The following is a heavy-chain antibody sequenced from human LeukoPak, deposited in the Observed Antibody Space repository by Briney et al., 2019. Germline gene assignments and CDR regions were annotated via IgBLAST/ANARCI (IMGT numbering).Heavy chain of an antibody. D-gene: IGHD2-2*02. CDR1: GFTVRNNY. J-gene: IGHJ4*02. CDR3: AKDLYTSGGILDY. CDR2: IYSDGNI. V-gene: IGHV3-66*02. Sequence: GGSLRLSCEVSGFTVRNNYMSWVRQAPGKGLEWVSVIYSDGNIYYADSVKGRFTISRDNSKNILYLQMNSLRVEDTAFYYCAKDLYTSGGILDYWGQGTLVTVSS.